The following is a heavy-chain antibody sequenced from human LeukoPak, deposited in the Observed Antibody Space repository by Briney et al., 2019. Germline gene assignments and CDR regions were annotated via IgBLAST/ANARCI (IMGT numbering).Heavy chain of an antibody. V-gene: IGHV1-69*04. J-gene: IGHJ4*02. CDR3: ARGSVVRGVIFDY. Sequence: SVKVSCKASGGTFSSYAISWVRQAPGQGLEWMGRIISILGIANYAQKFQGRVTITADKSTSTAYMELSSLRSEDTAVYYCARGSVVRGVIFDYWGQGTLVTVSS. CDR1: GGTFSSYA. D-gene: IGHD3-10*01. CDR2: IISILGIA.